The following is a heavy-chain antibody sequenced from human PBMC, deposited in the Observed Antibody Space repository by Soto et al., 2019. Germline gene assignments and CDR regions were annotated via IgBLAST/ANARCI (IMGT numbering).Heavy chain of an antibody. J-gene: IGHJ1*01. CDR2: IIPIFGTA. CDR3: ERSIRGNSVTIFQH. D-gene: IGHD2-21*02. V-gene: IGHV1-69*12. CDR1: GGTFSSYA. Sequence: QVQLVQSGAEVKKPGSSVKVSCKASGGTFSSYAISWVRQAPGQGLEWMGGIIPIFGTANYAQKFQGRVTITADASTSPAYMELSSLRSEDTAVYYCERSIRGNSVTIFQHWGQGTLVTVSS.